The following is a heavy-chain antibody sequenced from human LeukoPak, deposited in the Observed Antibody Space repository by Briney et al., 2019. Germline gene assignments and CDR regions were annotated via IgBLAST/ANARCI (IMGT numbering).Heavy chain of an antibody. V-gene: IGHV3-7*01. CDR1: GFTFSSYW. Sequence: GGSLRLSCAASGFTFSSYWTSWVRQAPGKGLEWVANIKQDGSEKYYVDSVKGRFTISRDNAKNSLYLQMNSLRAEDTAVYYCALSGYHVYWGQGTLVTVSS. J-gene: IGHJ4*02. CDR3: ALSGYHVY. D-gene: IGHD3-3*01. CDR2: IKQDGSEK.